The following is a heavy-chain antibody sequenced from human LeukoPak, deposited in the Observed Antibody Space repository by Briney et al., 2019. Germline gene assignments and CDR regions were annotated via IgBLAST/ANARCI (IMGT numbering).Heavy chain of an antibody. Sequence: ASVKVSCKASGYTFTSHGISWVRQAPGQGLEGMGWISAYNGNTNYAQKLQGRVTMTTDTSTSTAYMELRSLRSDDTAVYYCARVFPITMVRGVLDDYYGMDVWGKGTTVTVSS. CDR3: ARVFPITMVRGVLDDYYGMDV. V-gene: IGHV1-18*04. J-gene: IGHJ6*04. D-gene: IGHD3-10*01. CDR2: ISAYNGNT. CDR1: GYTFTSHG.